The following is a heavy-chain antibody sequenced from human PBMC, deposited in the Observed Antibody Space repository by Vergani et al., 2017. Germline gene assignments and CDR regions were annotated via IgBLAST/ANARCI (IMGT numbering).Heavy chain of an antibody. CDR3: ARDHGITMIVVIPNYMDV. D-gene: IGHD3-22*01. V-gene: IGHV3-33*01. Sequence: QVQLVESGGGVVQPGRSLRLSCAASGFTFSSYGMHWVRQAPGKGLEWVAVIWYDGSNKYYADSVKGRFTISRDNSKNTLYLQMNSLRAEDTAVYYCARDHGITMIVVIPNYMDVWGKXP. CDR2: IWYDGSNK. CDR1: GFTFSSYG. J-gene: IGHJ6*03.